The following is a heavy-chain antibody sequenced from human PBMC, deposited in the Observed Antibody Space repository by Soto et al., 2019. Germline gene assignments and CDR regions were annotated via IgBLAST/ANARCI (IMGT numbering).Heavy chain of an antibody. Sequence: PSETLSLTCTVSGGSVSSGSYYWSWIRQPPGKGLEWIGYICYSGSTNYNPSLKSRVTISVDTSKNQFSLKLSSVTAADTAVYYCARGYSSSSRRYYYYGMDVWGQGTTVTVSS. CDR1: GGSVSSGSYY. CDR3: ARGYSSSSRRYYYYGMDV. D-gene: IGHD6-6*01. CDR2: ICYSGST. V-gene: IGHV4-61*01. J-gene: IGHJ6*02.